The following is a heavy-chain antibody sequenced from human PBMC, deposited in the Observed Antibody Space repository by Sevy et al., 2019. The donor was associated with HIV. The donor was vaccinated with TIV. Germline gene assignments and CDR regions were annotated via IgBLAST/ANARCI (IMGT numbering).Heavy chain of an antibody. V-gene: IGHV3-30-3*01. CDR3: ARYGVQYYYDSSGYYYYYYYYYMDV. CDR1: GFTFSSYA. Sequence: GGSLRLSCAASGFTFSSYAMHWVRQAPGKGLEWVAVISYDGSNKYYADSVKGRLTISRDNSKNTLYLQMNSLRAEDTAVYYCARYGVQYYYDSSGYYYYYYYYYMDVWGKGTTVTVSS. D-gene: IGHD3-22*01. CDR2: ISYDGSNK. J-gene: IGHJ6*03.